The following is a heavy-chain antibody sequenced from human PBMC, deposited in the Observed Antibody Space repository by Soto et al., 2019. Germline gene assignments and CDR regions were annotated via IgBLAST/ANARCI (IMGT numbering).Heavy chain of an antibody. CDR3: ARDRPADY. Sequence: EVQLVESGGGLVQPGGSLRLSCAASGFTFSAYSMNWVRQAPGKGLEWVSYIISSSSTIYYADSVKGRFTISRDNAKNSVHLQMNSLRDEDAAVYYCARDRPADYWGQGTLVTVSS. V-gene: IGHV3-48*02. CDR1: GFTFSAYS. CDR2: IISSSSTI. J-gene: IGHJ4*02.